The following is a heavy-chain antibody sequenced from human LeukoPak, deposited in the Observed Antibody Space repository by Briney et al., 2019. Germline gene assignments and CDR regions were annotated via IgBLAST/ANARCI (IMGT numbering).Heavy chain of an antibody. CDR3: ARQGGSGWDYFDY. V-gene: IGHV4-39*01. J-gene: IGHJ4*02. CDR1: GGSISSSSYY. D-gene: IGHD6-19*01. Sequence: PSETLSLTCTVSGGSISSSSYYWGWIRQPPGKGLEWIGSIYYSGSTYYNPSLKSRVTISVDTSKNQFSLKLSSVTAADTAVYYCARQGGSGWDYFDYWGQGTLVTVSS. CDR2: IYYSGST.